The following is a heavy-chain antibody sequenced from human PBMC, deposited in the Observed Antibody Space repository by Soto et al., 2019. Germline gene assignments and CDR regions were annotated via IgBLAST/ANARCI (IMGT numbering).Heavy chain of an antibody. D-gene: IGHD3-16*01. J-gene: IGHJ5*01. V-gene: IGHV1-46*01. CDR3: ARGGGDVVVLEDVAEGGAAVGDS. CDR1: GYTFTTFY. CDR2: IDPSGGTT. Sequence: QVQLVQSGAEVRKPGASVKISCKASGYTFTTFYMHWVRQAPGQGLEWLGIIDPSGGTTHYAQRFQGTIFMTGDWSTSTAYRELTNLRSDDTAVYYCARGGGDVVVLEDVAEGGAAVGDSWGQGTLVNVS.